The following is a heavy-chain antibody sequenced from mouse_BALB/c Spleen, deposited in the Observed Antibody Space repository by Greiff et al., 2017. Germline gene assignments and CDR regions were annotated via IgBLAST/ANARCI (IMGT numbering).Heavy chain of an antibody. CDR3: ARYLLRYYAMDY. CDR1: GYSFTSYW. D-gene: IGHD1-1*01. J-gene: IGHJ4*01. Sequence: QVQLQQSGPQLVRPGASVKISCKASGYSFTSYWMHWVKQRPGQGLEWIGMIDPSDSETRLNQKFKDKATLTVDKSSSTAYMQLSSPTSEDSAVYYCARYLLRYYAMDYWGQGTSVTVSS. CDR2: IDPSDSET. V-gene: IGHV1S126*01.